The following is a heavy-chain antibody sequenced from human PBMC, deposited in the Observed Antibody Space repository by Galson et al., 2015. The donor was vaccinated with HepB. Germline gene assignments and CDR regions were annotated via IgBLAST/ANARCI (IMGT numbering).Heavy chain of an antibody. V-gene: IGHV3-23*01. CDR3: AIRGFMTY. Sequence: SLRLSCAASGFTFSSYAMTWVRRAPGKGLEWVSTILDSGDTTHYAGSVKGRFTISRDNSKNTLYLQMNSLRTEDTAVYYCAIRGFMTYWGQGTLVTVSS. CDR1: GFTFSSYA. J-gene: IGHJ4*02. CDR2: ILDSGDTT.